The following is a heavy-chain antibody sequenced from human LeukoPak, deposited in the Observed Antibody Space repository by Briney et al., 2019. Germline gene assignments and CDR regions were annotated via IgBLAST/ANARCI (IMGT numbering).Heavy chain of an antibody. CDR2: IYYSGTT. J-gene: IGHJ6*03. V-gene: IGHV4-39*01. Sequence: SETLSLTCSVSGGSIRSSSYYWGWIRQPPGKGLKWIGSIYYSGTTYYNPSLKSRVTISVDTSKNQFSLKLSSVTAADTAVYYCARHVVGAAAGRLAYYYMDVWGKGTTVTISS. CDR1: GGSIRSSSYY. D-gene: IGHD6-13*01. CDR3: ARHVVGAAAGRLAYYYMDV.